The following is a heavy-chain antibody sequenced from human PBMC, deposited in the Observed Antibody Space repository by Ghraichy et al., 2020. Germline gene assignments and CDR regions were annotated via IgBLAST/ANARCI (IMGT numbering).Heavy chain of an antibody. J-gene: IGHJ6*02. CDR2: ISGSGGST. CDR1: GFTFSSYA. Sequence: GGSLRLSCAASGFTFSSYAMSWVRQAPGKGLKWVSAISGSGGSTYYADSVKGRFTISRDNSKNTLYLQMNSLRAEDTAVYYCAKDPRYSYHYYYYGMDVWGQGTTVTVSS. V-gene: IGHV3-23*01. D-gene: IGHD3-16*01. CDR3: AKDPRYSYHYYYYGMDV.